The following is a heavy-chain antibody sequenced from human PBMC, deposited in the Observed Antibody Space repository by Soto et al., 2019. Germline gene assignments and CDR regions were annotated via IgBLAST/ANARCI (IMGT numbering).Heavy chain of an antibody. Sequence: LETLPHTCAVYGGSCSGYYWSWIRQPTGKGLEWIGEINHSGSTNYNPSLKSRVTISVDTSKNQFSLKLTSVTAADTAVYYCASDAGVNYYDSSGYYYIDYWGQGTLVTVSS. CDR1: GGSCSGYY. CDR3: ASDAGVNYYDSSGYYYIDY. CDR2: INHSGST. J-gene: IGHJ4*02. V-gene: IGHV4-34*01. D-gene: IGHD3-22*01.